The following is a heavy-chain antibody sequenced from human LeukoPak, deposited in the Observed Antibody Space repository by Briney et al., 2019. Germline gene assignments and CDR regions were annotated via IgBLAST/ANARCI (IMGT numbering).Heavy chain of an antibody. CDR2: INHSGST. J-gene: IGHJ6*02. D-gene: IGHD1-26*01. Sequence: SETLSLTCAVYGGSFSGYYWSWTRQPPGKGLEWIGEINHSGSTNYNPSLKSRVTISVDTSKNQFSLKLSSVTAADTAVYYCARGTSGFYYYGMDVWGQGTTVTVSS. CDR1: GGSFSGYY. V-gene: IGHV4-34*01. CDR3: ARGTSGFYYYGMDV.